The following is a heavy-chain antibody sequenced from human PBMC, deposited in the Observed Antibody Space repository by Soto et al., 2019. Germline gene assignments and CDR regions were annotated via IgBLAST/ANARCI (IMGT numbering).Heavy chain of an antibody. V-gene: IGHV1-69*01. CDR1: GGTFSSYA. CDR3: ARGDDSGTTGWLGY. J-gene: IGHJ4*02. Sequence: QVHLVQSGAEVKKPGSSVKVSCKASGGTFSSYAISWVRQAPGQGLEWMGGIIPIFGTANYAQKFQGRVTITADESTSTAYMELSSLRSEDTAVYYCARGDDSGTTGWLGYWGQGTLVTVSS. D-gene: IGHD1-26*01. CDR2: IIPIFGTA.